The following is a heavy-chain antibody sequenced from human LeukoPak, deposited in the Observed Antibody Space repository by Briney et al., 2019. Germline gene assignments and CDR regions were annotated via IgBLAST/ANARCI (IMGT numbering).Heavy chain of an antibody. V-gene: IGHV3-23*01. CDR2: ISRSGDDT. Sequence: TGGSLRLCCAASGFMFSGYAMSWLRQAPEKGLQWVATISRSGDDTYYADSVKGRFTVSRDNSKNTLYVQMNSLRAEDTAIYYCAKAWANWFDPWGQGTLVTVSS. D-gene: IGHD1-26*01. CDR3: AKAWANWFDP. J-gene: IGHJ5*02. CDR1: GFMFSGYA.